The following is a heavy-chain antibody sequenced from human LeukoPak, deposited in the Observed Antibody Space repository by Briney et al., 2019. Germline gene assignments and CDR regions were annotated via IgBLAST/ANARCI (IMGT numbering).Heavy chain of an antibody. D-gene: IGHD2-2*02. Sequence: ASVKVSCKASGYTFTGYYMHWVRQAPGQGLEWMGWINPNSGGTNYAQKFQGRVTMTRDTSISTAYMELSRLRSDDTAVYYCARGHRYCSSTSCYTDYWGQGTLVTVSS. CDR3: ARGHRYCSSTSCYTDY. J-gene: IGHJ4*02. CDR2: INPNSGGT. CDR1: GYTFTGYY. V-gene: IGHV1-2*02.